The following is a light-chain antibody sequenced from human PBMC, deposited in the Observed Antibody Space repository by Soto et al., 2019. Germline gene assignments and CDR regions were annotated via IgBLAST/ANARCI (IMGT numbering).Light chain of an antibody. Sequence: EIVLTQSPGTLSLSPGERATLSCRASQSVSSNYLAWYQQKFGQAPRLLIYGASSRATGIPDRFSGSGSGKDFNLTISRLEPEDFAVYYCQQYGSSPPYTFGQGTKLEIK. V-gene: IGKV3-20*01. CDR3: QQYGSSPPYT. J-gene: IGKJ2*01. CDR1: QSVSSNY. CDR2: GAS.